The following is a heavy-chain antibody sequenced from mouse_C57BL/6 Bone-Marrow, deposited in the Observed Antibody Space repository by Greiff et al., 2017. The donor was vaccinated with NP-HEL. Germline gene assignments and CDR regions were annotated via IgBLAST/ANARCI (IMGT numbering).Heavy chain of an antibody. CDR1: GYSITSGYY. J-gene: IGHJ4*01. CDR3: ARDGGLRRGGYAMDY. Sequence: EVQRVESGPGLVKPSQSLSLTCSVTGYSITSGYYWNWIRQFPGNKLEWMGYISYDGSNNYNPSLKNRISITRDTSKNQFFLKWNSVTTEDTATYYCARDGGLRRGGYAMDYWGQGTSVTVSS. CDR2: ISYDGSN. D-gene: IGHD2-2*01. V-gene: IGHV3-6*01.